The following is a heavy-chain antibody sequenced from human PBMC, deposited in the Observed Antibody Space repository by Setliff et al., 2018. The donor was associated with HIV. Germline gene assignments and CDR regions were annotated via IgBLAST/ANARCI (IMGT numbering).Heavy chain of an antibody. Sequence: SETLSLTCTVSGGSTSTSRYYWGWIRQPPGKGLEWIGSINYRGNTYYNPSLNSRAAISVDTSKNQISLKLSSVTAADTAVYYCASLDGSESPYIYYYYMDVWGKGTAVTVS. CDR2: INYRGNT. D-gene: IGHD3-10*01. J-gene: IGHJ6*03. CDR3: ASLDGSESPYIYYYYMDV. CDR1: GGSTSTSRYY. V-gene: IGHV4-39*01.